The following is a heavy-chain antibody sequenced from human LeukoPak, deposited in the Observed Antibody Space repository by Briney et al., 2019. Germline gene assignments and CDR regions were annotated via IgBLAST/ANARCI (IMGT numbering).Heavy chain of an antibody. CDR1: GGTFSSYA. J-gene: IGHJ5*02. D-gene: IGHD5-24*01. CDR3: ARSFLYNYVWFDP. Sequence: SVKVSCKASGGTFSSYAISWVRQAPGQGLEWMGGIIPIFGTANYAQKFQGRVTITADKSTSTAYMELSSLRSEDTAVYYCARSFLYNYVWFDPWGQGTLVTVSS. CDR2: IIPIFGTA. V-gene: IGHV1-69*06.